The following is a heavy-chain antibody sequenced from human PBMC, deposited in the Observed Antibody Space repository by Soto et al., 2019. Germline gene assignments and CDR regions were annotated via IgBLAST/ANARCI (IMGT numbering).Heavy chain of an antibody. Sequence: ASVEVSCKESCYTIASYGISWVRQAPGQGLEWMGWISAYNGNTNYAQKLQGRVTMTTDTSTSTAYMELRSLRSDDTAVYYCAREDYYDSSGYSYLYYWGQGTLVTVSS. CDR2: ISAYNGNT. V-gene: IGHV1-18*04. CDR1: CYTIASYG. D-gene: IGHD3-22*01. J-gene: IGHJ4*02. CDR3: AREDYYDSSGYSYLYY.